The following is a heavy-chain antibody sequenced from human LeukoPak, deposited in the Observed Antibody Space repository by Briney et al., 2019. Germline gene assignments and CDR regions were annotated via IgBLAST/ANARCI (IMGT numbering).Heavy chain of an antibody. D-gene: IGHD2-2*01. CDR3: AGVVGVVPAANQYYFDY. J-gene: IGHJ4*02. CDR1: GYTFTSYA. V-gene: IGHV7-4-1*02. CDR2: INTNTGNP. Sequence: ASVKVSCKASGYTFTSYAMNWMRQAPGQGLEWMGWINTNTGNPTYAQGFTGRFVFSLDTSVTTAYLQISSLKAEDTAVYYCAGVVGVVPAANQYYFDYWGQGTLVTVSS.